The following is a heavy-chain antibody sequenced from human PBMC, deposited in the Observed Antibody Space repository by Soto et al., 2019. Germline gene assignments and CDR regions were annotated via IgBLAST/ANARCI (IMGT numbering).Heavy chain of an antibody. CDR2: IYYSGST. J-gene: IGHJ4*02. CDR3: ARRGYCSGGSCYPTPFDY. D-gene: IGHD2-15*01. CDR1: GGSIISSSDY. Sequence: SETLCLTCTVSGGSIISSSDYWGWIRQPPGKGLEWIGSIYYSGSTYYNPSLKSRVTISVDTSKNQFSLKLSSVTAADTAVYYCARRGYCSGGSCYPTPFDYWDQGTLVTVSS. V-gene: IGHV4-39*01.